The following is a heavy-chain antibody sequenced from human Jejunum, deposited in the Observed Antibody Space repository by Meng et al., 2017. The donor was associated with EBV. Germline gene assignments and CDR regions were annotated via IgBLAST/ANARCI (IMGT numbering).Heavy chain of an antibody. CDR3: ARDRSNSDY. CDR1: GYDFINSG. Sequence: QVPLVQSGAEVKKPGASVKVSCKASGYDFINSGISRVRQAPGQGLEWMGWISVYRGNTNYAQRFQDRVTLTTNTSTSTVYMELRSLTSDDTAVYYCARDRSNSDYWGQGTLVTVSS. D-gene: IGHD5-24*01. V-gene: IGHV1-18*01. CDR2: ISVYRGNT. J-gene: IGHJ4*02.